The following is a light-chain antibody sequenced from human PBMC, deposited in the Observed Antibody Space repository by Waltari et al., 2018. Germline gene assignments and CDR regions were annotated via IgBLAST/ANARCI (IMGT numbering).Light chain of an antibody. CDR3: QQYNNWLPLT. CDR1: QSITSN. J-gene: IGKJ4*01. V-gene: IGKV3-15*01. CDR2: GAS. Sequence: EIVLTQSPVILSVSPGERTTLPFRASQSITSNLAWYQQKPGQSPRLLIYGASIRAAGIPARFSGSGSGTELTLAISSLQSEDFAVYYCQQYNNWLPLTFGGGTKVEIK.